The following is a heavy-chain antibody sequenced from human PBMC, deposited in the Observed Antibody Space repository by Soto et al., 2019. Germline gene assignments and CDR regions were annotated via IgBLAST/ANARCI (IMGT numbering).Heavy chain of an antibody. Sequence: EAQLLESGGGLVQPGGSLRLSCAASGFTFSNYAMSWVRQAPGKGLEWVSVIGGDGGSTYYADSVRGRFAVSRDNSKNSLYLQMDSLRAEDTALYYCAKDSFSWNGIYDPFDIWGQGTMVTVSS. CDR1: GFTFSNYA. D-gene: IGHD1-1*01. V-gene: IGHV3-23*01. CDR2: IGGDGGST. J-gene: IGHJ3*02. CDR3: AKDSFSWNGIYDPFDI.